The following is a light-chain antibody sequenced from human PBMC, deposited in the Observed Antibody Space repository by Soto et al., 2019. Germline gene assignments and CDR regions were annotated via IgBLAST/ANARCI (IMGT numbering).Light chain of an antibody. J-gene: IGKJ2*01. Sequence: EIVLTQSPGTLSLSPGQRVTLSCRASESISRDYLAWYQQRLGQAPRLLIYGASSGATGIPDRFSGSGSGTDFTLTISRLEPEEFAIYYCQQYGGVPYTFGQGTKLEIK. V-gene: IGKV3-20*01. CDR3: QQYGGVPYT. CDR2: GAS. CDR1: ESISRDY.